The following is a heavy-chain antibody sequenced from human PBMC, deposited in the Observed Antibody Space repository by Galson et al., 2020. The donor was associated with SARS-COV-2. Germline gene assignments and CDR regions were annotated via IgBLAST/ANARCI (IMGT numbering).Heavy chain of an antibody. CDR2: ISYDGSNK. V-gene: IGHV3-30*01. J-gene: IGHJ4*02. Sequence: GESLKISCAASGFTFSSYAMHWVRQAPGTGLEWVAVISYDGSNKYYADSVQGRFTISRDNSKNTLYLQMNSLRAEDTAVYYCARGTVGSYYYDSSGYYPIDYWGQGTLVTVSS. CDR1: GFTFSSYA. CDR3: ARGTVGSYYYDSSGYYPIDY. D-gene: IGHD3-22*01.